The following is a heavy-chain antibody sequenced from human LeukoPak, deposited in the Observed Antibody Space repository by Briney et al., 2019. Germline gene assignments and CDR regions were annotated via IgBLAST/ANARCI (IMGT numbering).Heavy chain of an antibody. CDR2: ISYDGSNK. CDR1: GFNLSSYW. Sequence: PGGSLRLSCTASGFNLSSYWMHWVRQAPGKGLEWVAVISYDGSNKYYADFVKGRFTISRDNSKNTLYLQMDSLRVEDTAVYYCARGRLIRGATSSYYHGLDVWGQGTTVTVSS. CDR3: ARGRLIRGATSSYYHGLDV. V-gene: IGHV3-30-3*01. D-gene: IGHD3-10*01. J-gene: IGHJ6*02.